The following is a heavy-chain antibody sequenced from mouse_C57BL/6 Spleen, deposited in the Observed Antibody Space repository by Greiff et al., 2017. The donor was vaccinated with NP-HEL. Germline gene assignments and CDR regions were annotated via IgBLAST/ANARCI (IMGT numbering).Heavy chain of an antibody. J-gene: IGHJ3*01. V-gene: IGHV1-69*01. CDR2: IDPSDSYT. Sequence: QVQLQQPGAELVMPGASVKLSCKASGYTFTSYWLHWVTQRPGQGLEWIGEIDPSDSYTNYNQKFKGKSTWTVDKSSSTAYMQLSSLTSEDSAVYYCARYYYGSSLWFAYWGQGTLVTVSA. CDR3: ARYYYGSSLWFAY. D-gene: IGHD1-1*01. CDR1: GYTFTSYW.